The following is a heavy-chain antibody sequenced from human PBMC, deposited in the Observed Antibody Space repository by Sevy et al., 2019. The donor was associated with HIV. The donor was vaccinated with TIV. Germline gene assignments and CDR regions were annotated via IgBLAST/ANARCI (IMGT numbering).Heavy chain of an antibody. V-gene: IGHV5-51*04. Sequence: GEALKTSCNGSGYSFTNYWIGRVRQMPGKGLGWGGIIYPGDSDTRYSPPFQGQVTISADKPISTAYLQWSSVKASDTAMYYCARMTGERVGDWFDPWGQGTLVTVSS. J-gene: IGHJ5*02. CDR3: ARMTGERVGDWFDP. CDR2: IYPGDSDT. D-gene: IGHD7-27*01. CDR1: GYSFTNYW.